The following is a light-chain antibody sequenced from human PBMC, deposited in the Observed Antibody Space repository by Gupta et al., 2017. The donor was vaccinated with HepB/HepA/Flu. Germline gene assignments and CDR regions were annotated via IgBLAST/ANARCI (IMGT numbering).Light chain of an antibody. J-gene: IGLJ2*01. Sequence: SYEVTQPLSVSVALGQTASITCGGDNIGNKQVHWYQQKSGQAPVVVVYRNDNRPAGIPERLSGANSGNTATLTISRAKAGDEADYYCQVWDTNTVVFGGGTKVTVL. CDR3: QVWDTNTVV. CDR1: NIGNKQ. V-gene: IGLV3-9*01. CDR2: RND.